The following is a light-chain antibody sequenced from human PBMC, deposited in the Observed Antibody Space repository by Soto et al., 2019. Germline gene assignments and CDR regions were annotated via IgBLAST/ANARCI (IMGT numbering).Light chain of an antibody. Sequence: QSVLTQPASVSGSPGQSITISCTGTSSDIGAYNYVSWYQQHPGKAPKLMIYGLTNRPSGVSNRLSGSKSGNTASLTISGLQAEDEADYYCISYTPGLTLVFGGGTQLTVL. CDR3: ISYTPGLTLV. CDR2: GLT. CDR1: SSDIGAYNY. V-gene: IGLV2-14*01. J-gene: IGLJ3*02.